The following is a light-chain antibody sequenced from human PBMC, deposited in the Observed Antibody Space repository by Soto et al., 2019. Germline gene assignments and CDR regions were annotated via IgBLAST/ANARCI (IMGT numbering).Light chain of an antibody. CDR2: GAS. V-gene: IGKV3-15*01. J-gene: IGKJ4*01. CDR1: QSVSTS. CDR3: QQYNVWPLT. Sequence: EIVMTQSPATLSVSPGERATLSCRASQSVSTSLAWYQQKPGQAPRLLISGASTRATGVPARFSGSGSETEFTLTISSLQSEDFAVYYCQQYNVWPLTFGGGTKVEFK.